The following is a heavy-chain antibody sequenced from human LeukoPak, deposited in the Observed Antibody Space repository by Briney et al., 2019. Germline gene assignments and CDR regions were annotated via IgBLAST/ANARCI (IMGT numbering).Heavy chain of an antibody. CDR1: GGPIRSYY. D-gene: IGHD5-18*01. CDR2: IHYSEST. V-gene: IGHV4-59*01. CDR3: ARDSGTAFEWFDP. Sequence: SETLSLTCTVSGGPIRSYYWSWMRQPPGKGLEWIGNIHYSESTNFNPSLKSRVAIAVDTSKNQFSLSMRSVTAADTAVYYCARDSGTAFEWFDPWGQGTLVTVSS. J-gene: IGHJ5*02.